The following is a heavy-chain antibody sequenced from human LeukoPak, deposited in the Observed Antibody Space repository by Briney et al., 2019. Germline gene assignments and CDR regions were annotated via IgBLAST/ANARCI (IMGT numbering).Heavy chain of an antibody. D-gene: IGHD3-10*01. Sequence: GGSLRLSCAASGFTFSSYAMSWVRQAPGKGLEWVSDISGSGSSTYYADSVKGRFTISRDNSKNTLYLQMNSLRAEDAAVYYCAKGYGSGSYDYWGQGTLVTVSS. J-gene: IGHJ4*02. CDR3: AKGYGSGSYDY. V-gene: IGHV3-23*01. CDR2: ISGSGSST. CDR1: GFTFSSYA.